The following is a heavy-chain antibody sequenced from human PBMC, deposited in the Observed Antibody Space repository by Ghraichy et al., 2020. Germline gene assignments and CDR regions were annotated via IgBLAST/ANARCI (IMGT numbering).Heavy chain of an antibody. CDR2: IYSGGST. Sequence: GESLNISCAASGFTVSSNYMSWVRQAPGKGLEWVSVIYSGGSTYYADSVKGRFTISRDNSKNTLYLQMNSLRAEDTAVYYCARGRGDSSSPFDYWGQGTLVTVSS. CDR1: GFTVSSNY. J-gene: IGHJ4*02. V-gene: IGHV3-53*01. D-gene: IGHD6-13*01. CDR3: ARGRGDSSSPFDY.